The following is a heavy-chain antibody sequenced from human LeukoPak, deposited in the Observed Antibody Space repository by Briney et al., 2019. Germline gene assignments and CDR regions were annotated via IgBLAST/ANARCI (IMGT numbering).Heavy chain of an antibody. V-gene: IGHV3-7*01. Sequence: GGSLRLSXAASGFIFSSYWMSWVRQAPGKGLEWVANINYDGSEKYFVDSVKGRFTISRDNAKNSLYLQMNSLRVEDTAVYYCARGGGLTDYWGQGTLVTVSS. CDR2: INYDGSEK. D-gene: IGHD3-16*01. CDR1: GFIFSSYW. J-gene: IGHJ4*02. CDR3: ARGGGLTDY.